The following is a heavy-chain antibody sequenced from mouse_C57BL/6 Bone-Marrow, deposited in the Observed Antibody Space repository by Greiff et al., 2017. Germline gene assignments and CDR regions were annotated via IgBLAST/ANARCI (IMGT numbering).Heavy chain of an antibody. CDR2: IWSGGST. CDR3: ARNSGDCFAY. V-gene: IGHV2-2*01. D-gene: IGHD4-1*01. Sequence: QVQLQQSGPGLVQPSQSLSITCTVSGFSLTSYGVHWVRQSPGKGLEWLGVIWSGGSTDYNAAFISRLSISKDNSKSQVFFKMNSLQADDTAIDYCARNSGDCFAYWGQGTLVTVAA. CDR1: GFSLTSYG. J-gene: IGHJ3*01.